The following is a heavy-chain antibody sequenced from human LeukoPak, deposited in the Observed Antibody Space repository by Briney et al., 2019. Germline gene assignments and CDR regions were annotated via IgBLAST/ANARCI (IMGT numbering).Heavy chain of an antibody. CDR3: AKDKGVAGTADFFDY. Sequence: GGSLRLSCAASGFTFNSYGTSWVRQAPGRGLEWVSSISGGGAGTYYAGSVKGRFTISRDNSKNTLYLQMNTLRAEDTAVYYCAKDKGVAGTADFFDYWGQGTLVTVSS. D-gene: IGHD6-19*01. J-gene: IGHJ4*02. CDR1: GFTFNSYG. CDR2: ISGGGAGT. V-gene: IGHV3-23*01.